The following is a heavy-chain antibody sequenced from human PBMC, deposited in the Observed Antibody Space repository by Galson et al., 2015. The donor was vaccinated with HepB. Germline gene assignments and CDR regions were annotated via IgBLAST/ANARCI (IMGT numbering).Heavy chain of an antibody. Sequence: SLRLSCAASGFSVSNYCMNWVRQAPGKGLEWVSSIDRRDDKNYVDSVKGRFTISRDSSKNTLYLQINTLRGEDTATYYCSRDRDYFDLWGRGTLVTVSS. V-gene: IGHV3-66*01. J-gene: IGHJ2*01. CDR3: SRDRDYFDL. CDR1: GFSVSNYC. D-gene: IGHD3-10*01. CDR2: IDRRDDK.